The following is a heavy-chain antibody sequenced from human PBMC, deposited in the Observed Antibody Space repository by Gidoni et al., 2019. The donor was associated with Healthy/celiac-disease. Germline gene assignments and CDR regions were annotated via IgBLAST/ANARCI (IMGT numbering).Heavy chain of an antibody. J-gene: IGHJ1*01. CDR1: GGSISSGSYY. V-gene: IGHV4-61*02. CDR2: IYTSGST. D-gene: IGHD3-10*01. CDR3: ARTSSITGDTTIEYFQH. Sequence: QVQLQESGPGLVTPSQTLSLTCTVSGGSISSGSYYWSWIRQPAGKGLEWIGRIYTSGSTNYNPSLKSRVTISVDTSKNQFSLKLSSVTAADTAVYYCARTSSITGDTTIEYFQHWGQGTLVTVSS.